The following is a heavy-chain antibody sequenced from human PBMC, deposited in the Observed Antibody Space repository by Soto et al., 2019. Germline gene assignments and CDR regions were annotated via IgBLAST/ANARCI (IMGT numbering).Heavy chain of an antibody. CDR1: GFTFSNYG. Sequence: QVQLEESGGGVVQPGRSLRLSCAASGFTFSNYGMHWVRQAPGKGLEWLAVIWYDGSDKYYADSVKGRFTISRDNSKNTLYLQMNSLRPEDTAVYYCAKDRQYPRDYFHYWGQGTLVTVSS. J-gene: IGHJ4*02. V-gene: IGHV3-33*06. D-gene: IGHD4-4*01. CDR2: IWYDGSDK. CDR3: AKDRQYPRDYFHY.